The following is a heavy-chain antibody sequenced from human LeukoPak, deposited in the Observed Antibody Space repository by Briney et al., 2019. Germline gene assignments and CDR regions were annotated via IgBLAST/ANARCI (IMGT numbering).Heavy chain of an antibody. Sequence: SLRLSCAASGFTFSSYEMNWVRQAPGKGLEWVSYISSSGSTIYYADSVKGRFTISRDNAKNSLYLQMNSLRAEDTAVYYCARDGGIAAAPRDNWFDPWGQGTLVTVSS. CDR2: ISSSGSTI. J-gene: IGHJ5*02. V-gene: IGHV3-48*03. CDR3: ARDGGIAAAPRDNWFDP. CDR1: GFTFSSYE. D-gene: IGHD6-13*01.